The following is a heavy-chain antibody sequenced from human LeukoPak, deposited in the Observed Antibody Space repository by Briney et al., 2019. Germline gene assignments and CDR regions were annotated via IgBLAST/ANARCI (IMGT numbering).Heavy chain of an antibody. D-gene: IGHD1-1*01. CDR3: ARDLSTGTIDY. J-gene: IGHJ4*02. CDR2: ISAYSGNT. Sequence: SVKVSCKASGYTFTSYGISWVRQAPGQGLEWMGWISAYSGNTNYAQKFQGRATMTTDTSTSTAYMELRSLRSDDTAVYYCARDLSTGTIDYWGQGTLVTVSS. CDR1: GYTFTSYG. V-gene: IGHV1-18*01.